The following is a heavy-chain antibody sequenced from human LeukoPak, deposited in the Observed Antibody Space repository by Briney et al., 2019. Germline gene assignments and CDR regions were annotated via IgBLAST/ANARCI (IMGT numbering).Heavy chain of an antibody. V-gene: IGHV4-34*01. CDR3: ARSPPRYPYYYYYMDV. Sequence: SETLSLTCAVYGGSFSGYYWSWIRQPPGKGLEWIGEINHSGSTNYNPSLKSRVTISVDTSKNQFSLKLSSVTAADTAVYYCARSPPRYPYYYYYMDVWGKGTTVTVSS. D-gene: IGHD3-9*01. CDR2: INHSGST. J-gene: IGHJ6*03. CDR1: GGSFSGYY.